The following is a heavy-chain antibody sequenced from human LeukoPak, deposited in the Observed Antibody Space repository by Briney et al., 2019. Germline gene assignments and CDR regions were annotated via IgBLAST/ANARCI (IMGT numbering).Heavy chain of an antibody. CDR1: GYTFTGYY. J-gene: IGHJ4*02. D-gene: IGHD6-13*01. V-gene: IGHV1-2*04. Sequence: ASVKVSCKASGYTFTGYYMHWVRQAPGQGLEWMGWINPNSGGTNYARKFQGWVTMTRDTSISTAYMELSRLRSDDTAVYYCARAAYSSSWYELYYFDYWGQGTLVTVSS. CDR3: ARAAYSSSWYELYYFDY. CDR2: INPNSGGT.